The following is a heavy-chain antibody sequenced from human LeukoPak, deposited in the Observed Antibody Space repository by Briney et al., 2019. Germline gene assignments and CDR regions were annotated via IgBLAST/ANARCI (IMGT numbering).Heavy chain of an antibody. CDR2: IIPIFGTA. Sequence: ASVKVSCKASGGTFSSYAISWVRQAPGQGLEWMGGIIPIFGTANYAQKFQGRVTITADESTSTAYMELSSLRSEDTAVYYGARVPPGTGLYYFDYWGQGTLVTVSS. CDR1: GGTFSSYA. V-gene: IGHV1-69*01. D-gene: IGHD3/OR15-3a*01. CDR3: ARVPPGTGLYYFDY. J-gene: IGHJ4*02.